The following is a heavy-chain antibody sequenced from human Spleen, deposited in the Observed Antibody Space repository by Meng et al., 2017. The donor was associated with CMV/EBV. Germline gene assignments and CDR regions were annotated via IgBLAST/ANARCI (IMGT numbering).Heavy chain of an antibody. CDR1: GASISSSSYS. D-gene: IGHD3/OR15-3a*01. CDR3: ARVLDYILNY. Sequence: QLPGSGPGLVKPSETLSLTCPVSGASISSSSYSWGWIRQPPGKGLQWIGTIYYSGSTYYNPSLKSRVTISVDTSKNQFSLKLTSVTAADTAVYYCARVLDYILNYWGQGTLVTVSS. J-gene: IGHJ4*02. V-gene: IGHV4-39*07. CDR2: IYYSGST.